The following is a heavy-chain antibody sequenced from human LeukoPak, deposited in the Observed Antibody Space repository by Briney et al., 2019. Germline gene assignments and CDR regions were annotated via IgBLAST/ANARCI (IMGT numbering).Heavy chain of an antibody. Sequence: SETLSLTCTVSGGSISTFYWRWIRQRPGKGLEWIGYIYYSGTTNYNPSLKSRVTISVDMSKSQFYLTLSSVAAADTALYYCARHGPLYDIWSAQFFFDYWGQGTLVAVSS. D-gene: IGHD3-3*01. J-gene: IGHJ4*02. V-gene: IGHV4-59*08. CDR2: IYYSGTT. CDR3: ARHGPLYDIWSAQFFFDY. CDR1: GGSISTFY.